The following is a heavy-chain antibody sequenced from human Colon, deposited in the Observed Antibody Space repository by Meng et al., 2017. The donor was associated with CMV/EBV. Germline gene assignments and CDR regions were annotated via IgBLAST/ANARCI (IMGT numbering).Heavy chain of an antibody. CDR2: IHHSGST. D-gene: IGHD2-21*01. V-gene: IGHV4-34*01. CDR1: GGSFSSYY. Sequence: SETLSLTCGVSGGSFSSYYWSWIRQPPGKGLEWIGEIHHSGSTNYNPSLKSRVTISVDTSKNQFSLKLSSVTAADTAVYYCASIRNVVVIAGQYHPYGMGVWGQGTPVTVSS. J-gene: IGHJ6*01. CDR3: ASIRNVVVIAGQYHPYGMGV.